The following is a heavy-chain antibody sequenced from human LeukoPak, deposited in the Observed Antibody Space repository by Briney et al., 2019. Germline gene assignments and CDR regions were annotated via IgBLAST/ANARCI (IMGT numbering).Heavy chain of an antibody. CDR2: IWYDGSNK. CDR3: AKDPGFWSGYSDY. J-gene: IGHJ4*02. D-gene: IGHD3-3*01. CDR1: GFTFSSYG. Sequence: GGSLRLSCAASGFTFSSYGMHWVRQAPGKGLEWVAVIWYDGSNKYYVDSVKGRFTISRDNSKNTLYLQMNSLRPEDTAVYYCAKDPGFWSGYSDYWGQGTLVTVSS. V-gene: IGHV3-30*02.